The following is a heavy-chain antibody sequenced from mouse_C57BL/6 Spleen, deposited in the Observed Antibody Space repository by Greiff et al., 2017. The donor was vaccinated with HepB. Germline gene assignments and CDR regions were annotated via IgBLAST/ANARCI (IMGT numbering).Heavy chain of an antibody. CDR1: GYTFTSYW. V-gene: IGHV1-69*01. CDR2: IDPSDSYT. J-gene: IGHJ3*01. CDR3: ARGGGLRWFAY. Sequence: VQLQQPGAELVMPGASVKLSCKASGYTFTSYWMHWVKQRPGQGLEWIGEIDPSDSYTNYNQKFKGKSTLTVDKSSSTAYMQLSSLTSEDSAVYYCARGGGLRWFAYWGQGTLVTVSA. D-gene: IGHD2-4*01.